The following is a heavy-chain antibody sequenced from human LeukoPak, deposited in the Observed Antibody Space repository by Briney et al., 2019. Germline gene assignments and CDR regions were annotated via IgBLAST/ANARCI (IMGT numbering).Heavy chain of an antibody. V-gene: IGHV3-49*03. CDR2: IRSKAYGGTT. CDR1: GFTFGDYA. J-gene: IGHJ3*02. Sequence: GGSLRLSCTASGFTFGDYAMSWFRQAPEKGLEWVGFIRSKAYGGTTEYAASVKGRFTISRDDSKSIAYLQMNSLKTEDIAVYYCTRDAVTKALDIWGQGTMVTVSS. D-gene: IGHD4-17*01. CDR3: TRDAVTKALDI.